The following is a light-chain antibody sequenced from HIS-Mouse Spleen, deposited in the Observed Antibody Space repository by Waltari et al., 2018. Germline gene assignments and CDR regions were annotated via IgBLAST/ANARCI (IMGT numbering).Light chain of an antibody. Sequence: QSALTQPRSVSGSPGQSVTLSCTGTSSDVRGYNYVSWYQQHPGKAPKLMIYDVSKRPSGVPDRFSGSKSGNTASLTISGLQAEDEADYYCCSYAGSYTWVFGGGTKLTVL. V-gene: IGLV2-11*01. CDR1: SSDVRGYNY. CDR2: DVS. J-gene: IGLJ3*02. CDR3: CSYAGSYTWV.